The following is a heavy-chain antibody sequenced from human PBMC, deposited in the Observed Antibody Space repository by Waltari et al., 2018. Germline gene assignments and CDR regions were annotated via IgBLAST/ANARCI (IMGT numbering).Heavy chain of an antibody. Sequence: QVQLQQWGTGLLKPSETLSLTCAVYGGALSDNYWIWIRQPPGKGLEWIGEINHSGNTNYNSSLKSGFTISIHTSINQFSLKLSSVTAADTSVYYCARVGYSSSSGNYLDHWGQGTLVTVSS. CDR2: INHSGNT. CDR3: ARVGYSSSSGNYLDH. D-gene: IGHD6-6*01. CDR1: GGALSDNY. V-gene: IGHV4-34*01. J-gene: IGHJ4*02.